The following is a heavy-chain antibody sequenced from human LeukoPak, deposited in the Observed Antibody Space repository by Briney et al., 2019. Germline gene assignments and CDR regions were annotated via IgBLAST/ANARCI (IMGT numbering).Heavy chain of an antibody. D-gene: IGHD3-10*01. CDR2: IYYSGST. V-gene: IGHV4-39*07. Sequence: SETLSLTCTVSGGSISSSSYYWGWIRQPPGKGLEWIGSIYYSGSTYYNPSLKSRVTISVDTSKNQFSLKLSSVTAADTAVYYCASFSGMNAFDIWGQGTMVTVSS. CDR1: GGSISSSSYY. CDR3: ASFSGMNAFDI. J-gene: IGHJ3*02.